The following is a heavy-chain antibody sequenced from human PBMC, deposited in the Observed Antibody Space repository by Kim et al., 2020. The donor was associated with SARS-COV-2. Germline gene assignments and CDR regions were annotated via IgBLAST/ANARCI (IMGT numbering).Heavy chain of an antibody. J-gene: IGHJ1*01. CDR1: GFTFDDYA. CDR3: AKDYYDSSGYPEYFQH. CDR2: ISWNSGSI. Sequence: GGSLRLSCAASGFTFDDYAMHWVRQAPGKGLEWVSGISWNSGSIGYADSVKGRFTISRDNAKNSLYLQMNSLRAEDTALYYCAKDYYDSSGYPEYFQHWGPGTLVTVSS. D-gene: IGHD3-22*01. V-gene: IGHV3-9*01.